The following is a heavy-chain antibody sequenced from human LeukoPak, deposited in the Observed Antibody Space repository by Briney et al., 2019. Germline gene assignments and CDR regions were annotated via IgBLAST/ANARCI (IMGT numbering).Heavy chain of an antibody. Sequence: SETLSLPCTVSGYSISSGYYWGWIRRPPGRGLEWIGSIYHSGSTYYNPSLKSRVTISVDTSKNQFSLKLSSVTAADTAVYYCARGVDSYGYYYFDYWGQGTLGTVSS. CDR1: GYSISSGYY. CDR2: IYHSGST. V-gene: IGHV4-38-2*02. J-gene: IGHJ4*02. D-gene: IGHD5-18*01. CDR3: ARGVDSYGYYYFDY.